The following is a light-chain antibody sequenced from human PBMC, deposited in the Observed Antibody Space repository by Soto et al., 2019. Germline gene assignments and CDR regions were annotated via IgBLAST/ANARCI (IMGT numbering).Light chain of an antibody. CDR2: GAS. Sequence: EIVMTQSPATLSVSPGERATLSCRASQSVSSNLAWYQQKPGQAPRLLIYGASTRATGVPVRFSGSGSGTEFTLTISSLQSEDFAVYYCQQYNNWPPVVTFGQGTRLEIK. CDR3: QQYNNWPPVVT. V-gene: IGKV3-15*01. J-gene: IGKJ5*01. CDR1: QSVSSN.